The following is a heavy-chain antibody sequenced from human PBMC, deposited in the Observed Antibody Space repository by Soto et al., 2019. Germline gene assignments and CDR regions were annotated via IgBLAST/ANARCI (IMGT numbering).Heavy chain of an antibody. CDR1: GFTFSSYG. CDR3: AKIAAAGKTLDY. D-gene: IGHD6-13*01. Sequence: HVQLVESGGGVVQPGRSLRLSCAASGFTFSSYGMHWVRQAPGKGLEWVAVISYDGSNKYYADSVKGRFTISRDNSKNTLYLQMNSLRAEDTAVYYCAKIAAAGKTLDYWGQGTLVTVSS. V-gene: IGHV3-30*18. CDR2: ISYDGSNK. J-gene: IGHJ4*02.